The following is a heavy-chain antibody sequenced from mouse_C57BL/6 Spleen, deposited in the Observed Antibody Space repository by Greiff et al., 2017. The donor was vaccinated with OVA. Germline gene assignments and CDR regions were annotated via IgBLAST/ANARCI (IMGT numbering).Heavy chain of an antibody. CDR2: IYPGSGST. CDR1: GYTFTSYW. J-gene: IGHJ1*03. V-gene: IGHV1-55*01. CDR3: AGGTTVVATDWYFDV. D-gene: IGHD1-1*01. Sequence: VQLQQPGAELVKPGASVKMSCKASGYTFTSYWITWVKQRPGQGLEWIGDIYPGSGSTNYNEKFKSKATLTVDTSSSTAYMQLSSLTSEDSAVYDGAGGTTVVATDWYFDVWGTGTTVTVSS.